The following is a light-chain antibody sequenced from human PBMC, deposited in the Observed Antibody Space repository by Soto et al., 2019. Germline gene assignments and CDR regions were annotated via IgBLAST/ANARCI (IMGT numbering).Light chain of an antibody. CDR1: HSVSNF. Sequence: EVVLTQSPATLSLSPGERATLSCRASHSVSNFLAWYQHKPGQAPRLLIYDFSNRATGIPARFTGSGSGTDFTLTISSLEPEDFAVYYCQQRDSWPLTFGGGTKVEIK. CDR2: DFS. J-gene: IGKJ4*01. CDR3: QQRDSWPLT. V-gene: IGKV3-11*01.